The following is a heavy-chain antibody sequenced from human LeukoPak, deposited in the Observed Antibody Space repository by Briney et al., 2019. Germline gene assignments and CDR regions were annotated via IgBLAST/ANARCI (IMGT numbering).Heavy chain of an antibody. Sequence: PSETLSLTCAVYGGSFSGYYWSWIRQPPGRGLEWIGEINHRGSTNRNSSLKSRVTISVDTSKNQFSLKVTSVIAADTAVYYCARVPESVGINYFDYWGLGILVTVSS. D-gene: IGHD1-26*01. CDR3: ARVPESVGINYFDY. CDR1: GGSFSGYY. CDR2: INHRGST. J-gene: IGHJ4*02. V-gene: IGHV4-34*01.